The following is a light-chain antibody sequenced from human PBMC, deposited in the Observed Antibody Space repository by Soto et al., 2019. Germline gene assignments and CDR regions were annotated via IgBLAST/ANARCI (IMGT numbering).Light chain of an antibody. CDR3: GSWDSNLSAYV. Sequence: QSVLTQSRPGCAAPGQRVTISCSGSSSNIGGNSVSWYQQLPGTAPKLLIYDDDKRPSGIPDRFSGSKSGTSATLGITRFQTGYDADYYCGSWDSNLSAYVFGTESQVTAL. J-gene: IGLJ1*01. CDR1: SSNIGGNS. V-gene: IGLV1-51*01. CDR2: DDD.